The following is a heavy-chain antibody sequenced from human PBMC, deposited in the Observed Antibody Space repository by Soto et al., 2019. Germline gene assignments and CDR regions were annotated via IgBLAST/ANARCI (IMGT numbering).Heavy chain of an antibody. CDR1: GFTFRSYC. J-gene: IGHJ4*02. V-gene: IGHV3-74*01. Sequence: GGSLRLSCAASGFTFRSYCMHWARQAPGEGLVWVSQACDYVGSTRYADSVKGRFTISRDSAKSTLYLQMNSLRADDTAVYYCARGTSGLPGFDYWGQGALVTVSS. CDR2: ACDYVGST. CDR3: ARGTSGLPGFDY. D-gene: IGHD6-19*01.